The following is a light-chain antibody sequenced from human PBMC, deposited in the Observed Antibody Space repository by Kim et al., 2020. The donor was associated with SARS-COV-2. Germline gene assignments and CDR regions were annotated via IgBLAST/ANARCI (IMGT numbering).Light chain of an antibody. CDR2: AAS. Sequence: DIQMTQSPSSVSASVGDRVTITCRASQGVSSWVAWYQQKPGKAPKLLIYAASTLQSAAPSRFSGSGSGTDFTLTISSLQPEDFATYYCQQANSFPLTFGGGTKVDIK. CDR1: QGVSSW. CDR3: QQANSFPLT. J-gene: IGKJ4*01. V-gene: IGKV1-12*01.